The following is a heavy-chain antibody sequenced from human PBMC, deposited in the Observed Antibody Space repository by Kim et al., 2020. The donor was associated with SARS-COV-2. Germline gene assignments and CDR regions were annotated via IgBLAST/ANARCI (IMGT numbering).Heavy chain of an antibody. D-gene: IGHD6-19*01. CDR1: GYTFTSYA. CDR3: ARVLSPTTYSSGWYPRLDY. J-gene: IGHJ4*02. Sequence: ASVKVSCKASGYTFTSYAMHWVRQAPGQRLEWMGWINAGNGNTKYSQKFQGRVTITRDTSASTAYMGLSSLRSEDTAVYYCARVLSPTTYSSGWYPRLDYWGQGTLVTVPS. V-gene: IGHV1-3*01. CDR2: INAGNGNT.